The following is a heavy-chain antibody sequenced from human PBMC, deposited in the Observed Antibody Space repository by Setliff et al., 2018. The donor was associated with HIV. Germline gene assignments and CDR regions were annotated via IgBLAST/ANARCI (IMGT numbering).Heavy chain of an antibody. CDR3: ARKDWTVAALEY. D-gene: IGHD1-1*01. V-gene: IGHV4-4*09. J-gene: IGHJ4*02. Sequence: PSETLSLICTVSGGSITRYYWSWIRQSPGKGLEWIGYIYISGSTDYSPSLKSRVTISADTSKNQVSLKLTSVTAADSAVYYCARKDWTVAALEYWGQGTLVTVSS. CDR2: IYISGST. CDR1: GGSITRYY.